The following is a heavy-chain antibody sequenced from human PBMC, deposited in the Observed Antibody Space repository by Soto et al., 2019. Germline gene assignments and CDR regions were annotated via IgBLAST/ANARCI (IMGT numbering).Heavy chain of an antibody. CDR3: ARLGAYYQSLDP. CDR1: GGSISSGGYY. J-gene: IGHJ5*02. CDR2: IYYSGST. D-gene: IGHD3-22*01. V-gene: IGHV4-31*03. Sequence: SETLSLTCTVSGGSISSGGYYWSWIRQHPGKGLEWIGYIYYSGSTYYNPSLKSRVTISVDTSKNQFSLRLTSVTAADTAVYYCARLGAYYQSLDPWGPGTLVTVSS.